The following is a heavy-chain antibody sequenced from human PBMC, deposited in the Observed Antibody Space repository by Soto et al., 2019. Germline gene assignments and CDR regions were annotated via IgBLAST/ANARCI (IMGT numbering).Heavy chain of an antibody. Sequence: GGSLRLSCAASGFTFSSYGMHWVRQAPGKGLEWVAVIWYDGSNKYYADSVKGRFTISRENSKNTLYLQMNSLRAEDTAVYYCASGYSSSWNIDYWGQGNLVTVSS. CDR1: GFTFSSYG. J-gene: IGHJ4*02. V-gene: IGHV3-33*01. CDR3: ASGYSSSWNIDY. CDR2: IWYDGSNK. D-gene: IGHD6-13*01.